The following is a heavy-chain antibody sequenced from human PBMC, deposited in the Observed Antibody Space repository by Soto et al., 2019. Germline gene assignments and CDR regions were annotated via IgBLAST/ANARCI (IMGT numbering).Heavy chain of an antibody. V-gene: IGHV4-34*01. CDR3: ASRLRYDFWSGYQHKYGMDV. CDR1: GAALSGCY. Sequence: SETLSLTCAVYGAALSGCYWSWIRQPPGNGLEWLGDITPGGSPNYNPSLQSGVIISVDTSKSRFSLKLSSVSAADTAVYYCASRLRYDFWSGYQHKYGMDVWGQVTRVTVSS. CDR2: ITPGGSP. D-gene: IGHD3-3*01. J-gene: IGHJ6*02.